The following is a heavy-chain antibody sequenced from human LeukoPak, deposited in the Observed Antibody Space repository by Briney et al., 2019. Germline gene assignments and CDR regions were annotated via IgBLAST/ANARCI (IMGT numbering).Heavy chain of an antibody. CDR3: ARGRYYGSGSYYIST. Sequence: SETPSLTCSVSGGSFSGYYWSWVRQPPGKGLEWIGYVYYSGSTNYNPSLKSRVTISVVSSKNQFSLKLSSVTAADTAVYYCARGRYYGSGSYYISTWGQGTLVTVSS. V-gene: IGHV4-59*01. J-gene: IGHJ5*02. CDR2: VYYSGST. D-gene: IGHD3-10*01. CDR1: GGSFSGYY.